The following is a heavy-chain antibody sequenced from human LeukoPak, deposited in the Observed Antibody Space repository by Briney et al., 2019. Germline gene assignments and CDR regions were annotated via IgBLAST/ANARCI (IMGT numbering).Heavy chain of an antibody. D-gene: IGHD6-19*01. V-gene: IGHV1-69*05. J-gene: IGHJ4*02. CDR2: LIPLFGTA. Sequence: ASVKVSCKASGDTFSTNAISWVRQAPGQGLEWMGGLIPLFGTAHYAQNLQGRVTITTDESTRTAYMVLSSLRSDDTAVYYCARGGGPYASTGCFAGPFDYWGQGPLVCVSS. CDR3: ARGGGPYASTGCFAGPFDY. CDR1: GDTFSTNA.